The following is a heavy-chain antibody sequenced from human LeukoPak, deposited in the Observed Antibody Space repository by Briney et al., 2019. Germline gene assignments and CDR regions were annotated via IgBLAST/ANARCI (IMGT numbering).Heavy chain of an antibody. CDR1: GFTFSTYG. CDR2: ISYDGSNK. D-gene: IGHD1-26*01. Sequence: PGGSLRLSCAASGFTFSTYGMHWVRQAPGKGLEWVAVISYDGSNKYYADSVKGRFTISRDNSKNTLYLQMNSPRAEDTAVYHYAKVVSGSYSYYYYGVDVWGQGTTVTVSS. CDR3: AKVVSGSYSYYYYGVDV. V-gene: IGHV3-30*18. J-gene: IGHJ6*02.